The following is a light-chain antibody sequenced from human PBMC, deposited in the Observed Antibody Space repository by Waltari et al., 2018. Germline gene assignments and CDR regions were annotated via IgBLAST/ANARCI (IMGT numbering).Light chain of an antibody. CDR2: DAS. CDR3: QHYVNLPAT. V-gene: IGKV3-20*01. CDR1: QSVGRS. Sequence: ELVLTQSPGTLSLYPGERATLSCRASQSVGRSLAWSQQKPGQAPRLLIYDASSRATGTPGRFSGSGSGTDFSLAISSLEPEDFAVYYCQHYVNLPATFGQGTKVEIK. J-gene: IGKJ1*01.